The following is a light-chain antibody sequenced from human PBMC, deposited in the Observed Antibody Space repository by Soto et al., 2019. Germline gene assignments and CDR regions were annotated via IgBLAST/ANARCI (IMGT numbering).Light chain of an antibody. Sequence: QSALTQPRSVSASPGRSVTISCTRTSSDVGRYDYVSWYQQHPGKAPKLIVYDVTERPSGVPDRFSGSKSGNTASLAISGLQAEGEADYSCCSFAGSYSYVFGTGTKVTVL. CDR3: CSFAGSYSYV. V-gene: IGLV2-11*01. CDR1: SSDVGRYDY. J-gene: IGLJ1*01. CDR2: DVT.